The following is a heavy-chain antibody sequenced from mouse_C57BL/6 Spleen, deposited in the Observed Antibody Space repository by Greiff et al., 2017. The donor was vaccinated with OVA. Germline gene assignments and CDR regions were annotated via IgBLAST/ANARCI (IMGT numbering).Heavy chain of an antibody. Sequence: EVKLQESGPELVKPGASVKIPCKASGYTFTDYNMDWVKQSHGKSLEWIGDINPNNGGTIYNQKFKGKATLTVDKSSSTAYMELRSLTSEDTAVYYCARSAYDYYAMDYWGQGTSVTVSS. J-gene: IGHJ4*01. CDR3: ARSAYDYYAMDY. CDR2: INPNNGGT. CDR1: GYTFTDYN. V-gene: IGHV1-18*01.